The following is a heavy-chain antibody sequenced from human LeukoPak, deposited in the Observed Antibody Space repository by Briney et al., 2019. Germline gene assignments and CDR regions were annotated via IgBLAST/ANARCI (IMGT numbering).Heavy chain of an antibody. CDR2: IWYDGSNK. V-gene: IGHV3-33*01. CDR1: GFTVSSYC. D-gene: IGHD3-9*01. Sequence: GGSLRLSCAASGFTVSSYCMHWVRQAPGKGLEWVAVIWYDGSNKYYADSMKGRFTISRDNSKHTLYLQMNRLRGDDTAVYYCARDKEGYDILTGRGGNYFDYWGQGTLVTVSS. CDR3: ARDKEGYDILTGRGGNYFDY. J-gene: IGHJ4*02.